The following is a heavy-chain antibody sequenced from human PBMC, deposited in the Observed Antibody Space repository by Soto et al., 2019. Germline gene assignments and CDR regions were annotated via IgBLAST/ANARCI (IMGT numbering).Heavy chain of an antibody. CDR3: ARHRGYYDILTGYYTELNFDY. Sequence: SETLSLTCTVSGGSISSSSYYWGWIRQPPGKGLEWIGTIYYSGSTYHNPSLESRVTISVDTSKNQFSLKLSSVTAADTAVYYCARHRGYYDILTGYYTELNFDYWGQGTLVTVSS. CDR1: GGSISSSSYY. V-gene: IGHV4-39*01. D-gene: IGHD3-9*01. CDR2: IYYSGST. J-gene: IGHJ4*02.